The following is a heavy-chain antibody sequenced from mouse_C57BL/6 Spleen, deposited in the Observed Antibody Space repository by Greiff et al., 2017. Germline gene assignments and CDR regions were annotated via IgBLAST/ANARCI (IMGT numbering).Heavy chain of an antibody. J-gene: IGHJ1*03. CDR1: GYPFPSYW. CDR2: IAPSDSET. CDR3: AIITTVVARDVDD. V-gene: IGHV1-52*01. D-gene: IGHD1-1*01. Sequence: QVQLQQPGAELVRPGSSVKLSCKASGYPFPSYWLHWVTQRPIQGLEWIGHIAPSDSETPYHQKFKDKATLTVDKSSSTAYMQLSSLTSEDSAVYYCAIITTVVARDVDDWGTGTTGTVSS.